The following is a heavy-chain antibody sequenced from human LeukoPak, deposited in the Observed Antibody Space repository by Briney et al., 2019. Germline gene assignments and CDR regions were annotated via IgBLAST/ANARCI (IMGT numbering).Heavy chain of an antibody. CDR2: IIPILGIA. J-gene: IGHJ4*02. CDR1: GGTFSSYT. Sequence: EASVKVSXKASGGTFSSYTISWVRQAPGQGLEWMGRIIPILGIANYAQKFQGRVTITADKSTSTAYMELSSLRSEDTAVYYCASHHPSSGYYFYYFDYWGQGTLVTVSS. CDR3: ASHHPSSGYYFYYFDY. D-gene: IGHD3-22*01. V-gene: IGHV1-69*02.